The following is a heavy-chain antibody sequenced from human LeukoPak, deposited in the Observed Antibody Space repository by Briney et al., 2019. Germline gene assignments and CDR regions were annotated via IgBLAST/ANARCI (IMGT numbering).Heavy chain of an antibody. Sequence: SETLSLTCAVYGGSFSGYYWSWIRQPPGKGLEWIGEINHSGSTNYNPSLKSRVTISVDTSKNQFSLKLSSVTAADTAVYYCARINYYDSSGYSHWGQGTLVTVSS. J-gene: IGHJ1*01. CDR1: GGSFSGYY. D-gene: IGHD3-22*01. CDR3: ARINYYDSSGYSH. CDR2: INHSGST. V-gene: IGHV4-34*01.